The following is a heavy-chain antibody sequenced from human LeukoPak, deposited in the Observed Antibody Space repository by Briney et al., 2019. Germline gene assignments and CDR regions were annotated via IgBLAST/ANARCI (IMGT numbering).Heavy chain of an antibody. Sequence: GASVKVSCKASGYTFTSYGISWVRQAPGQGLEWMGWISAYNGNTNYAQKFQGRVTMTRDTSISTAYMELSRLRSDDTAVYYCARVRRDLSSGYYLSSFDYWGQGTLVTVSS. CDR1: GYTFTSYG. CDR3: ARVRRDLSSGYYLSSFDY. D-gene: IGHD3-22*01. J-gene: IGHJ4*02. V-gene: IGHV1-18*01. CDR2: ISAYNGNT.